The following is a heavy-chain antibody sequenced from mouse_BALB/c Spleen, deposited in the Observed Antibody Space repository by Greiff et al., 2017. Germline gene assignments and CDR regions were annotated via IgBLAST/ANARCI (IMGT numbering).Heavy chain of an antibody. Sequence: VQLKESGAELVRPGALVKLSCKASGFNIKDYYMHWVKQRPEQGLEWIGWIDPENGNTIYDPKFQGKASITADTSSNTAYLQLSSLTSEDTAVYYCARSGLHYAMDYWGQGTSVTVSS. J-gene: IGHJ4*01. D-gene: IGHD2-4*01. CDR2: IDPENGNT. CDR3: ARSGLHYAMDY. V-gene: IGHV14-1*02. CDR1: GFNIKDYY.